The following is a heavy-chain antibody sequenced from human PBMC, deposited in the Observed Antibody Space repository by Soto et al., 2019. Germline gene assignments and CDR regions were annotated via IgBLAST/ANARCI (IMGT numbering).Heavy chain of an antibody. J-gene: IGHJ4*02. V-gene: IGHV3-23*01. CDR3: AKSPRGGSYFSFDY. D-gene: IGHD1-26*01. CDR2: ISGSGGST. Sequence: GGSMRLSCAASGFTFSSYAMSWVRQAPGKGLEWVSAISGSGGSTYYADSVKGRFTISRDNSKNTLYLQMNSLRAEDTAVYYCAKSPRGGSYFSFDYWGQGTLVTVSS. CDR1: GFTFSSYA.